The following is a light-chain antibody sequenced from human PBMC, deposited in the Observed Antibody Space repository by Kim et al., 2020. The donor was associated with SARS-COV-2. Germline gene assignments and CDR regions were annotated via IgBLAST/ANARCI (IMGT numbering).Light chain of an antibody. V-gene: IGKV3-20*01. CDR1: QSVGSRY. CDR2: GAS. CDR3: QQYSSPRWT. J-gene: IGKJ1*01. Sequence: IVLTQSPDTLSLSPGERVTLSCRASQSVGSRYLAWYQQKLGQAPRLLIYGASTRATDIPDRFSGSGSGTDFTLTITRLETEDFAMYYCQQYSSPRWTFGQGTKLEI.